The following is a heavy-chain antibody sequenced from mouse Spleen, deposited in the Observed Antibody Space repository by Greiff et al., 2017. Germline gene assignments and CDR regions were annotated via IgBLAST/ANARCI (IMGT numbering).Heavy chain of an antibody. V-gene: IGHV1-42*01. Sequence: EVKLVESGPELVKPGASVKISCKASGYSFTGYYMNWVKQSPEKSLEWIGEINPSTGGTTYNQKFKAKATLTVDKSSSTAYMQLKSLTSEDSAVYYCAREDGYYHAMDYWGQGTSVTVSS. CDR2: INPSTGGT. CDR1: GYSFTGYY. J-gene: IGHJ4*01. CDR3: AREDGYYHAMDY. D-gene: IGHD2-3*01.